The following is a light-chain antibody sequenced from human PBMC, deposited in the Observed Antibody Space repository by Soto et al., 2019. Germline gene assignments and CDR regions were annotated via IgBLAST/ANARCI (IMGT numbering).Light chain of an antibody. CDR3: QAYDNSLGVSVL. J-gene: IGLJ3*02. CDR2: ADN. Sequence: QSVLIQPPSASGTPGQRVTISCSGSNSNIGSSTVNWYCHLPRSAPKLLIYADNQRPSGVPDRFSGSKSGTSASLAITGLQAEDEADYYCQAYDNSLGVSVLFGGGTKLTVL. V-gene: IGLV1-44*01. CDR1: NSNIGSST.